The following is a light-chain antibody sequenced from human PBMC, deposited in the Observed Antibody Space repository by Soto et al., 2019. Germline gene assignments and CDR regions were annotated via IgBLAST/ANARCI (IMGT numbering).Light chain of an antibody. CDR3: QQLNSFPPT. Sequence: DIQLTQSPSFLSASVGARVTITCRASQGISSDLTWYQQKPGQAPKLLIYAASTLQSGVPSKFSGSGSGTEFTLTISSLLPEDVGTYYCQQLNSFPPTFGQGTKVEIK. J-gene: IGKJ1*01. CDR1: QGISSD. V-gene: IGKV1-9*01. CDR2: AAS.